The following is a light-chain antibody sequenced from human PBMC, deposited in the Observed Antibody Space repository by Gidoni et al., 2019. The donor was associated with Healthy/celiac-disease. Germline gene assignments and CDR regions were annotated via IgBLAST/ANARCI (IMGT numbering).Light chain of an antibody. CDR2: GAS. Sequence: EIVMPQSPATLSVSPGERATLSCRASQSVSSNVAWYQQKPGQAPRLLIYGASTRATGIPARFSGSGSGTEFTLTISSLQSEDFAVYYCQQYNNWPFTFGPGTKVDIK. CDR1: QSVSSN. CDR3: QQYNNWPFT. V-gene: IGKV3-15*01. J-gene: IGKJ3*01.